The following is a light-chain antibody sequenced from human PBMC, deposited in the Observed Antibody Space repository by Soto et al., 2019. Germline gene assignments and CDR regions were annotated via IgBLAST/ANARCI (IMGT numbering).Light chain of an antibody. J-gene: IGKJ1*01. CDR2: GAS. CDR1: QSVSSSY. CDR3: QQYGSSPWT. V-gene: IGKV3-20*01. Sequence: EIVLTQSPGTLSLSPGERATLSCRASQSVSSSYLAWYQQKPGQAPRLLIYGASSRATGIPARFSGSGSGTDFTLTISRLEPEDFAVYYCQQYGSSPWTFGQGTKVEI.